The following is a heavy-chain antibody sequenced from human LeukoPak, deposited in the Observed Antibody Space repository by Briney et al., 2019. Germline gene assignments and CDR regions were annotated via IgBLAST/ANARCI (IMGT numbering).Heavy chain of an antibody. Sequence: ASVKVSCKASGYTFTGYYMHWVRQAPGQGLEWMGWINPNSAGTNYAQKFQGRVTMTRDTSISTAYMELSRLRSDDTAVYYCARDLLGHDSSSYYYYFDYWGQGTLVAVSS. CDR3: ARDLLGHDSSSYYYYFDY. D-gene: IGHD3-22*01. CDR1: GYTFTGYY. J-gene: IGHJ4*02. V-gene: IGHV1-2*02. CDR2: INPNSAGT.